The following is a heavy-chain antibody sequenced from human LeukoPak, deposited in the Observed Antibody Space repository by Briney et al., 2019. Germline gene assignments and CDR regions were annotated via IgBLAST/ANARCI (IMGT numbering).Heavy chain of an antibody. Sequence: ASVKVSXKASGYTFTGYYMHWVRQAPGQGLEWMGRINPNSGGTNYAQKFQGRVTMTRDTSISTAYMELSRLRSDDTAVYYCARVDYDSSGLVSYFDYWGQGTLVTVSS. D-gene: IGHD3-22*01. CDR1: GYTFTGYY. CDR2: INPNSGGT. CDR3: ARVDYDSSGLVSYFDY. V-gene: IGHV1-2*06. J-gene: IGHJ4*02.